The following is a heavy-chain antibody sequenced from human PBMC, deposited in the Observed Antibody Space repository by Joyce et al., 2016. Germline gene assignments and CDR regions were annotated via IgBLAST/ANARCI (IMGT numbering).Heavy chain of an antibody. Sequence: EVQLVEAGGALVQPGGSLRLSCAASGFTFSAYEIHWVRQTTGKGLEWVSAIGNAGDPYYAGSVKGQFTISRENAKSSLFLQMNSLRAEDTAVYYCARERGGGMSAFDIWGQGTMVTVSS. CDR2: IGNAGDP. D-gene: IGHD3-16*01. CDR3: ARERGGGMSAFDI. V-gene: IGHV3-13*05. J-gene: IGHJ3*02. CDR1: GFTFSAYE.